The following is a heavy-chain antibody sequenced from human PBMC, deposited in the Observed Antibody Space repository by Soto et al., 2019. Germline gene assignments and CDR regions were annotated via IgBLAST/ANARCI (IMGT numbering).Heavy chain of an antibody. D-gene: IGHD2-2*01. Sequence: QVQLQQWGAGLLKPSETLSLTCAVYGGSFSSYYWSWIRQPPGKGLEWIGQINHYGSTDYNPSLKSRVTISVDTSKNHFSLRLSSVTAADTAMYYCETHCSSTSCYYTFDPWGQGTLVTVSS. V-gene: IGHV4-34*01. CDR2: INHYGST. CDR3: ETHCSSTSCYYTFDP. CDR1: GGSFSSYY. J-gene: IGHJ5*02.